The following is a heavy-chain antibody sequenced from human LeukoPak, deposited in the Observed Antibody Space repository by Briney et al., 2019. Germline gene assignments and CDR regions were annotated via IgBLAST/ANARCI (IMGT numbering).Heavy chain of an antibody. Sequence: ASVKVSCKASGGTFSSYAISWVRQAPGQGLEWMGRIIPIFGTANYAQKFRGRVTITTDESTSTAYMELSSLRSEDTAVYYCASSIAVAGPEAFDIWGQGTMVTVSS. CDR3: ASSIAVAGPEAFDI. CDR2: IIPIFGTA. J-gene: IGHJ3*02. V-gene: IGHV1-69*05. D-gene: IGHD6-19*01. CDR1: GGTFSSYA.